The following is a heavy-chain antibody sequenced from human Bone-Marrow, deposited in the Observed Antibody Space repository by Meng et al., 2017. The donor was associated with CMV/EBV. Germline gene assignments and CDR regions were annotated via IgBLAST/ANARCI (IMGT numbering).Heavy chain of an antibody. J-gene: IGHJ4*02. CDR3: ARDNMGSLDD. CDR2: HSSGSA. Sequence: SETLSLTCSVSGGSIRGYQWAWVRQAPGKGLEWIGHSSGSATYNPSLRSRVTISVDESKKQFSLNLNFVTATDTALYFCARDNMGSLDDWGQGALVTVSS. V-gene: IGHV4-59*01. D-gene: IGHD1-26*01. CDR1: GGSIRGYQ.